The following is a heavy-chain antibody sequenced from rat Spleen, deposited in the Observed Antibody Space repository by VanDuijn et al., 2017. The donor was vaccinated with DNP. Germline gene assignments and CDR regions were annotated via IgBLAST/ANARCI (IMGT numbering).Heavy chain of an antibody. CDR3: ASWAPIAPISTSNY. V-gene: IGHV5S10*01. D-gene: IGHD1-2*01. Sequence: EVQLVESGGGLVQPGRSLKLSCADSGFSFSDYNMAWVRQAPKKGLEWVASITGSGGSSYYPDSVKGRFTISRDNVKNTLYLQMNSLRSEDTATYYCASWAPIAPISTSNYWGQGVMVTVSS. CDR1: GFSFSDYN. J-gene: IGHJ2*01. CDR2: ITGSGGSS.